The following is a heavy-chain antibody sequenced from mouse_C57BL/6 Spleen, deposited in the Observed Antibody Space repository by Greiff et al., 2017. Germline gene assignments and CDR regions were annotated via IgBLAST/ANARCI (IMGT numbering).Heavy chain of an antibody. CDR1: GYTFTSYT. Sequence: QVQLQQSGAELARPGASVKMSCKASGYTFTSYTMHWVKQRPGQGLEWIGYINPSSGYTKYNQKFKDKATLTADKSSSTAYMQLSSLTSEDSAVYYCASMWWDYVPLDYWGQGTTLTVSS. J-gene: IGHJ2*01. CDR2: INPSSGYT. CDR3: ASMWWDYVPLDY. V-gene: IGHV1-4*01. D-gene: IGHD2-4*01.